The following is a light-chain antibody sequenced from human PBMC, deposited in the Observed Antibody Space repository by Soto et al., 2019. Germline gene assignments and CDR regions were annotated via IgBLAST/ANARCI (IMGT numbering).Light chain of an antibody. CDR2: GAS. J-gene: IGKJ1*01. Sequence: EIVTTQSPVTLSVSPGETVTLSCRASQSLRSNLAWYQQKSGQAPRLLIYGASTRATGIPARFSGSGSGTEFTLIISSLQSEDFAVYFCQQYNNWPWTFGQGTKVDI. V-gene: IGKV3-15*01. CDR1: QSLRSN. CDR3: QQYNNWPWT.